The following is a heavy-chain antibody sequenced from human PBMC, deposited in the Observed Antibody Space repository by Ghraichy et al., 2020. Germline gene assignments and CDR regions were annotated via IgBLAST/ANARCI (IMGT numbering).Heavy chain of an antibody. J-gene: IGHJ6*03. CDR1: GGSLNSNNYF. V-gene: IGHV4-39*01. Sequence: SETLSLTCTVSGGSLNSNNYFWGWIRQPPGKGLTWIGSIYYSGSTYYNPSLESRVTMSLDTSTNQFSLRLDSVTAADTAVYFCATSKGGYDSSGYYYYYYYMNVWGKGTTVTVSS. CDR2: IYYSGST. CDR3: ATSKGGYDSSGYYYYYYYMNV. D-gene: IGHD3-22*01.